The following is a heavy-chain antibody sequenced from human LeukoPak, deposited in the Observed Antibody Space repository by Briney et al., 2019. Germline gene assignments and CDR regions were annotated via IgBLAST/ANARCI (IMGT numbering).Heavy chain of an antibody. V-gene: IGHV3-23*01. J-gene: IGHJ4*02. Sequence: PGGSLRLSCAASKFTFSTFSMSWVRQAPGKGLEWVSSISGSGGYTYYADSVKGRFTISRDNSKNTLFLQMNSLRPEDTAVYYCAKDDAWLQFGDWGRGTLVTVSS. CDR1: KFTFSTFS. CDR2: ISGSGGYT. D-gene: IGHD5-24*01. CDR3: AKDDAWLQFGD.